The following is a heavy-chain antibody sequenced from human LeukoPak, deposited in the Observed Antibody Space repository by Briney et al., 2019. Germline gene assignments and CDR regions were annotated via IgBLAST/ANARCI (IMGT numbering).Heavy chain of an antibody. CDR2: ISGSGGST. Sequence: PGGSLRLSCAASGFTFSSYAMSWVRQAPGKGLEWVSAISGSGGSTYYADSVKGRFTISRDNSKNTLYLQMNSLRAEDTAVYYCAKRPNSLVPSYYYYYMDVWGKGTTVTVSS. CDR1: GFTFSSYA. CDR3: AKRPNSLVPSYYYYYMDV. D-gene: IGHD1-7*01. J-gene: IGHJ6*03. V-gene: IGHV3-23*01.